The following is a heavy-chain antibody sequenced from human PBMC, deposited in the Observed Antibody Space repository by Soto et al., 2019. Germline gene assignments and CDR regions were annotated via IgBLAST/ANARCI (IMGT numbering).Heavy chain of an antibody. V-gene: IGHV4-59*01. D-gene: IGHD5-18*01. CDR2: IYSSGNT. CDR3: ARDIRGFSRAFDY. J-gene: IGHJ4*02. Sequence: SETLSLTCTVSGGSISSYCWSWIRQPPGKGLEWIGYIYSSGNTNYNPSLKSRVTISLDTSSNQFSLKLTSVTAADTAVYYCARDIRGFSRAFDYWGQGTLVTVSS. CDR1: GGSISSYC.